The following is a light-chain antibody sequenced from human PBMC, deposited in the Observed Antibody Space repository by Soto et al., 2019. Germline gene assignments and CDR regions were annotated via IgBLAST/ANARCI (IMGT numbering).Light chain of an antibody. CDR2: ANN. Sequence: QSVLTQPPSVSGAPGQRVTIFCTGSSSNIGARDDVHWYQQFPGTAPKLLIYANNNRPSGVPDRFSGSKSGTSASLAITGLQAEDEADYYCQSYDSSLGGHVVFGGGTKLTVL. V-gene: IGLV1-40*01. J-gene: IGLJ2*01. CDR3: QSYDSSLGGHVV. CDR1: SSNIGARDD.